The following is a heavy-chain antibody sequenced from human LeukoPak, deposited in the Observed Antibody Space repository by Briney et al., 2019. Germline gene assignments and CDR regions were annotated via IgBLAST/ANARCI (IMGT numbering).Heavy chain of an antibody. CDR1: GFSFNESY. J-gene: IGHJ4*02. V-gene: IGHV3-11*01. Sequence: GGSLRLSCAASGFSFNESYMTWIRQAPGKGLEWIAYISGRSYSMYYADSVKGRFNISRDNSLNSLYLHMSSLRADDTAVYYCVRGKRRFDYWGQGTLVTVSS. CDR3: VRGKRRFDY. CDR2: ISGRSYSM.